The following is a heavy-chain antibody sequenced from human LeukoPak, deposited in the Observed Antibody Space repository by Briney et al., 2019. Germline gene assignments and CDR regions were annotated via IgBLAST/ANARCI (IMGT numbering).Heavy chain of an antibody. D-gene: IGHD5-18*01. V-gene: IGHV1-18*01. CDR1: GYTFTSYG. CDR2: ISAYNGNT. Sequence: APVKVSCKASGYTFTSYGISWVRQAPGQGLDWMGWISAYNGNTNYAQKLQGRVTMTTDTSTSTAYMELRSLRSDDTAVYYCERSPVQLWLRNDYYYMDVWGKGTTVTVSS. CDR3: ERSPVQLWLRNDYYYMDV. J-gene: IGHJ6*03.